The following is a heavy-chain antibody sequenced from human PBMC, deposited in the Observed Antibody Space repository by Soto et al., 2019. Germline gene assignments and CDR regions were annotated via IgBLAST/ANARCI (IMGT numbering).Heavy chain of an antibody. Sequence: SETLSLTCTVSGGSISTYYWHWIRQPAGKRLEWLGRIYTSGYTKYNPSLKSRVTMSLDTSKRQFSLKLSSVTAADTAVYYGARETVAFTDNWFDPWGQGILVTVSS. CDR1: GGSISTYY. CDR2: IYTSGYT. CDR3: ARETVAFTDNWFDP. J-gene: IGHJ5*02. V-gene: IGHV4-4*07. D-gene: IGHD3-16*01.